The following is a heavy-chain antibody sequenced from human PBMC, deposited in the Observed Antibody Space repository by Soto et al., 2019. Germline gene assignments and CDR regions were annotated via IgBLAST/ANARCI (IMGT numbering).Heavy chain of an antibody. CDR2: INDTGTI. J-gene: IGHJ6*03. V-gene: IGHV4-34*01. Sequence: QVQLQQWGAGLLKPSETLSLTCAVYGGSFSGYQWTWIRQTPGMGLEWIGEINDTGTIHENPSLNSRDTLFIDTPKKQISLKLSSVTAADTAVYYCARGLIVWFGELSRRGGYYYYMDVCVKGTAVTVSS. D-gene: IGHD3-10*01. CDR3: ARGLIVWFGELSRRGGYYYYMDV. CDR1: GGSFSGYQ.